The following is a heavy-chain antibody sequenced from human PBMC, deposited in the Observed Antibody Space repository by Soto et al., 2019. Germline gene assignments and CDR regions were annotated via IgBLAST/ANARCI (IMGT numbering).Heavy chain of an antibody. CDR2: VSGGGGTT. CDR1: GLPFGTFA. J-gene: IGHJ4*02. Sequence: WSRRLYCAASGLPFGTFAMSWVRQAPGKGLEGVSAVSGGGGTTYYADSVKGRFTISRDKSKNTLYLQMNSLRAEDTALYYCAKSFSSNWYDYFDYWGQGSLVTVS. V-gene: IGHV3-23*01. D-gene: IGHD6-13*01. CDR3: AKSFSSNWYDYFDY.